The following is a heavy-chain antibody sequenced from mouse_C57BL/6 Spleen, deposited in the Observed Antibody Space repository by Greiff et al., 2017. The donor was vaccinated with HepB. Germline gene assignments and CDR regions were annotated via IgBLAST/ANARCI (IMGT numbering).Heavy chain of an antibody. CDR1: GFTFSSYG. Sequence: DVKLVESGGDLVKPGGSLKLSCAASGFTFSSYGMSWVRQTPDKRLEWVATISSGGSYTYYPDSVKGRFTISRDNAKNTLYLQMSSLKSEDTAMYYCARLASYAMDYWGQGTSVTVSS. V-gene: IGHV5-6*02. J-gene: IGHJ4*01. CDR3: ARLASYAMDY. CDR2: ISSGGSYT.